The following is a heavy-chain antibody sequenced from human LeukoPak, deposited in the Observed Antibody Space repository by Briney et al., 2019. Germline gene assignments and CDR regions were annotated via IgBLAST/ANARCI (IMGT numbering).Heavy chain of an antibody. V-gene: IGHV5-51*01. CDR3: ARLRGDFWSGRNWFDP. CDR2: IFPGDSDT. CDR1: GYSFTTNW. Sequence: GESLKISCKGSGYSFTTNWVGWVRQMPGKGLESMGIIFPGDSDTRYSPSFQGQVTISADKSISTAYLQWSSLKASDTAMYYCARLRGDFWSGRNWFDPWGQGTLVTVSS. J-gene: IGHJ5*02. D-gene: IGHD3-3*01.